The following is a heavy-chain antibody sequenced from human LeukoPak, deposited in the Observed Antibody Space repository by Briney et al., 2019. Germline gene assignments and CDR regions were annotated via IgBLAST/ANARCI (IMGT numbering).Heavy chain of an antibody. CDR1: GFTFSSYA. J-gene: IGHJ4*02. Sequence: GGSLRLSCAASGFTFSSYAMHWVRQAPGKRLEWVAVISYDGSNKYYADSVKGRFTISRDNSKNTLYLQMNSLRAEDTAVYYCARAREQWLAYFDYWGQGTLVTVSS. CDR3: ARAREQWLAYFDY. V-gene: IGHV3-30-3*01. D-gene: IGHD6-19*01. CDR2: ISYDGSNK.